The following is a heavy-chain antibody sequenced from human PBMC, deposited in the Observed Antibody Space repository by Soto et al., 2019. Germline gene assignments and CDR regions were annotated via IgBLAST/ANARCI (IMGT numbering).Heavy chain of an antibody. J-gene: IGHJ6*02. CDR3: GGGDSSGWWGIYGMDV. V-gene: IGHV4-61*01. CDR1: GGSVSSGSYY. CDR2: IYYSGST. Sequence: PSETLSLTCTVSGGSVSSGSYYWSWIRQPPGKGLEWIGYIYYSGSTNYNPSLKSRVTISVDTSKNQFSLKLSSVTAADTAVYYCGGGDSSGWWGIYGMDVWGQGTMVTVSS. D-gene: IGHD6-19*01.